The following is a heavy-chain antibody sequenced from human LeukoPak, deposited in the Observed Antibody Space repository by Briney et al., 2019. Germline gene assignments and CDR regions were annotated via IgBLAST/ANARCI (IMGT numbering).Heavy chain of an antibody. D-gene: IGHD5-18*01. CDR2: IKQDGSDK. V-gene: IGHV3-7*01. CDR1: GFTFSDYW. CDR3: ARGEFAWIQGSYGMNV. Sequence: PGGSLRLTCTASGFTFSDYWMSWVRQAPGEGPEWVANIKQDGSDKYYVDSVKGRFTISRDNAKNALYLQVNSLRPEDTAVYYCARGEFAWIQGSYGMNVWGQGTTVTVSS. J-gene: IGHJ6*02.